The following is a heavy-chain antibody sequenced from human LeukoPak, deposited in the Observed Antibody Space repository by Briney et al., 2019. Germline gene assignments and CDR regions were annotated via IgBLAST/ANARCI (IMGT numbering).Heavy chain of an antibody. V-gene: IGHV4-34*01. Sequence: SETLSPTCAVYGGSFSGYYWSWIRQPPGKGLEWIGEINHSGSTNYNPSLKSRVTILVDTSKNQFSLKLSSVTAADTAVYYCVASKRGSLRYRFDPWGQGTLVTVSS. CDR3: VASKRGSLRYRFDP. J-gene: IGHJ5*02. CDR1: GGSFSGYY. D-gene: IGHD1-26*01. CDR2: INHSGST.